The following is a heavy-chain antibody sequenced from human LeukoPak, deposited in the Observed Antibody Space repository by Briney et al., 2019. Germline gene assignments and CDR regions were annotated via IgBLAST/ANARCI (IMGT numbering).Heavy chain of an antibody. J-gene: IGHJ1*01. CDR3: ASGYYDSSGYRGYFQH. Sequence: GGSLRLSCAASGFTFSSYGMPWVRQAPGKGLEWVAVIWYDGSNKYYADSVKGRFTISRDNSKNTLYLQMNSLRAEDTAVYYCASGYYDSSGYRGYFQHWGQGTLVTVSS. CDR1: GFTFSSYG. V-gene: IGHV3-33*01. D-gene: IGHD3-22*01. CDR2: IWYDGSNK.